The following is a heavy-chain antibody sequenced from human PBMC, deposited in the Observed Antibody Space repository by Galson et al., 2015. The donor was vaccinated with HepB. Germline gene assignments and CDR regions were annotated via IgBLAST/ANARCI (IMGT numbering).Heavy chain of an antibody. D-gene: IGHD7-27*01. J-gene: IGHJ4*02. Sequence: SLRLSCAASGFIFRNYWMHWVRQVPGEGLVWLSRINMDGSITVYADSVKGRFTTSRDNSENTMYLQMNSLRVGDTAVYYCVKDKWGVDSWGRGTLVTVSS. CDR2: INMDGSIT. CDR3: VKDKWGVDS. V-gene: IGHV3-74*01. CDR1: GFIFRNYW.